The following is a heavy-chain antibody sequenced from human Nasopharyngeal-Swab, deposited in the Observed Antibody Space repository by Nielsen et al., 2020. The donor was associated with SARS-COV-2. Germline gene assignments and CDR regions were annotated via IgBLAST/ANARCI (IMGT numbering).Heavy chain of an antibody. CDR3: ARGYGGNSEVDAFDI. D-gene: IGHD4-23*01. V-gene: IGHV3-23*01. CDR1: GFTFSSYA. Sequence: GESLKISCAASGFTFSSYAMSWVRQAPGKGLEWVSVISGSGGSTYYADSVKGRFTISRDNSKNTLYLQMNSLRVEDRAVYYCARGYGGNSEVDAFDIWGQGTTVTVSS. J-gene: IGHJ3*02. CDR2: ISGSGGST.